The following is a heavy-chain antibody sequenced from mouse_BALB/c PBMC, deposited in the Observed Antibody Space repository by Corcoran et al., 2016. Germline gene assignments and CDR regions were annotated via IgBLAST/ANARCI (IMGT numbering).Heavy chain of an antibody. CDR3: ARRGYGSSYWYVDG. CDR1: GYTFTHYG. J-gene: IGHJ1*01. D-gene: IGHD1-1*01. CDR2: INTYTGEP. V-gene: IGHV9-3-1*01. Sequence: QIQLVQSGPELKKPGETVKISCKASGYTFTHYGMNWVKQAPGKGLKWMGWINTYTGEPTYADAFKGRFAFSLETSASTAYLQINNLKNEDTATYFCARRGYGSSYWYVDGWGAGTTVTVSS.